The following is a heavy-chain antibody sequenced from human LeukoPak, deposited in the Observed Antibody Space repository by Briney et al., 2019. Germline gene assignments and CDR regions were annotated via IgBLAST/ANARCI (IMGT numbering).Heavy chain of an antibody. CDR1: GGSISSTSYY. D-gene: IGHD4-11*01. V-gene: IGHV4-61*02. CDR3: AREGWISNYVVWFDP. J-gene: IGHJ5*02. CDR2: IYTSGST. Sequence: RTSETLSLTCTVSGGSISSTSYYWSWIRQPAGKGLEWIGRIYTSGSTNYNPSLKSRVTMSVDTSKNQFSLKLSSVTAADTAVYYCAREGWISNYVVWFDPWGQGTLVTVSS.